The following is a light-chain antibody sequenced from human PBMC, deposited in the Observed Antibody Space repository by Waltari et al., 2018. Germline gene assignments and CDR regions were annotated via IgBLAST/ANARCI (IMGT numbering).Light chain of an antibody. V-gene: IGLV2-8*01. CDR1: SSDVGGYNY. J-gene: IGLJ2*01. CDR2: EVT. CDR3: NSYAGRNRLGV. Sequence: QSALTQPPSASGSPGQPVTISCTGTSSDVGGYNYVSWYHKHPGKAPNLIIYEVTNRPSGVPYRFSGSKSGNTASLTVSGLQADDEADYYCNSYAGRNRLGVFGGGTKVTVL.